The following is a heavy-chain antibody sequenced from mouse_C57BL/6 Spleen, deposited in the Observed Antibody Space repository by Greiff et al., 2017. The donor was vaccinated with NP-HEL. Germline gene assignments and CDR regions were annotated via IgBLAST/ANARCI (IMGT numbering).Heavy chain of an antibody. CDR1: GYTFTSYW. Sequence: QVQLQQPGAELVKPGASVKMSCKASGYTFTSYWITWVKQRPGHGLEWIGDIYPGSGSTNYNEKFKSKATLTVDTSSSTAYMQLSSLTSEDSAVYYCAREGYYSSSVGFYVMDYWGQGTSVTVSS. CDR2: IYPGSGST. J-gene: IGHJ4*01. V-gene: IGHV1-55*01. CDR3: AREGYYSSSVGFYVMDY. D-gene: IGHD1-1*01.